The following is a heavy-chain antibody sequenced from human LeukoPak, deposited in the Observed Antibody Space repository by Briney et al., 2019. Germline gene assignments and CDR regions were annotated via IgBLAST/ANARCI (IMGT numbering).Heavy chain of an antibody. CDR2: ISGSGGRT. D-gene: IGHD2-21*02. J-gene: IGHJ6*02. CDR1: RFTFSSSA. V-gene: IGHV3-23*01. Sequence: GGSLRLPCAASRFTFSSSAMSWVRQAPGKGLEWVAAISGSGGRTYYADSVKGRFTISRDNSKNTLSLQMNSLRDEDTATYYCAKEVYCGRDCYNPGYGVDVWGQGTTVTVSS. CDR3: AKEVYCGRDCYNPGYGVDV.